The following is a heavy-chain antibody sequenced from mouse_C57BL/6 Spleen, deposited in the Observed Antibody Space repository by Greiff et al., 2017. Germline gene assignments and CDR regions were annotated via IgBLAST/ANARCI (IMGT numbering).Heavy chain of an antibody. Sequence: QVQLQQPGAELVKPGASVKMSCKASGYTFTSYWITWVKQRPGQGLEWIGDIYPGSGSTNYNEKFKSKATLTVDTSSSTAYMQLSSLTSEDSAVYYCAKWGWSSSCFDYRGQGTTLTDSS. CDR3: AKWGWSSSCFDY. V-gene: IGHV1-55*01. CDR1: GYTFTSYW. J-gene: IGHJ2*01. CDR2: IYPGSGST.